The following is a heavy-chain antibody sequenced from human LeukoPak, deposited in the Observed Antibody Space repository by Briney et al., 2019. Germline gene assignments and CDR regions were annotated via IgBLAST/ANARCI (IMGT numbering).Heavy chain of an antibody. V-gene: IGHV4-38-2*01. CDR1: GYSISSNFY. CDR3: ARASRIASRVGAYDI. CDR2: MHHSGTT. J-gene: IGHJ3*02. D-gene: IGHD6-6*01. Sequence: SETLSLTCGVSGYSISSNFYWGWIRQPPGKGLEWIGNMHHSGTTDYNPSLKSRVTISVDMSRKQLSLRLSSVTAAHAAGGHCARASRIASRVGAYDIWDHGTMVTVSS.